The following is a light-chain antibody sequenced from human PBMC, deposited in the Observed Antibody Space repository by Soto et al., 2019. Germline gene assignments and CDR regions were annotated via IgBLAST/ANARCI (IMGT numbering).Light chain of an antibody. V-gene: IGLV1-44*01. J-gene: IGLJ2*01. CDR3: AAWDGSQNGVV. CDR2: GND. CDR1: RSNIGSNT. Sequence: QSVLTQPPSASGTPGQSVTISCSGSRSNIGSNTVNWYQQLPGTAPKLLIYGNDQRPSGVPDRFSGSKSGTSASLAISGLQSEDEADYHCAAWDGSQNGVVFGGGTKLTVL.